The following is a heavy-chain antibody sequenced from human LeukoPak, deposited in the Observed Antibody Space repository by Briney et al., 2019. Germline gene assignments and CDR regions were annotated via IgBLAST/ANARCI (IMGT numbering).Heavy chain of an antibody. CDR2: IIPIFGTA. D-gene: IGHD3-22*01. J-gene: IGHJ4*02. Sequence: GGSLRLSCAASGFTFSSYAISWVRQAPGQGLEWMGGIIPIFGTANYAQKFQGRVTITTDESTSTAYMELSSLRSEDTAVYYCAGGYYYDSSGYYSHLGYWGQGTLVTVSS. CDR3: AGGYYYDSSGYYSHLGY. V-gene: IGHV1-69*05. CDR1: GFTFSSYA.